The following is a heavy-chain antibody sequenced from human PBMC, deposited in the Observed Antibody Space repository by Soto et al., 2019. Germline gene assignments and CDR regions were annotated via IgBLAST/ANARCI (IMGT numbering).Heavy chain of an antibody. Sequence: GGSLRLSCAAPGFTFSSHAMHWVRQALGKGMEWVAVISYDGSNKYYADSVKGRFTISRNNSKNTQYLQMNSLRAEDTAVYYCARDQITRVRGARRDYYYGMDVWGRGTTVTVSS. CDR2: ISYDGSNK. CDR3: ARDQITRVRGARRDYYYGMDV. D-gene: IGHD3-10*01. CDR1: GFTFSSHA. J-gene: IGHJ6*02. V-gene: IGHV3-30-3*01.